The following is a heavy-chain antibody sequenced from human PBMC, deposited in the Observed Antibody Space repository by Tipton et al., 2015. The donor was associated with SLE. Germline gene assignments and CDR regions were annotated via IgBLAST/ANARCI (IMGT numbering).Heavy chain of an antibody. D-gene: IGHD6-6*01. J-gene: IGHJ2*01. CDR3: AEGLRDSSSSVPRTHFDL. Sequence: LRLSCTVSGGSISSSGYDWGWIRQPPGKGLEWIGSFYHSGSTYYNPSLKSRVTISVDTSKNQFSLKLSSVTAADTAVYYCAEGLRDSSSSVPRTHFDLWGRGTLVTVSS. V-gene: IGHV4-39*07. CDR1: GGSISSSGYD. CDR2: FYHSGST.